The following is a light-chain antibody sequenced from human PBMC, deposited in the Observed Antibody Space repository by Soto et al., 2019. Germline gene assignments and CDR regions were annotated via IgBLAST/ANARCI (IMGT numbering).Light chain of an antibody. CDR2: LDRSGSY. Sequence: QSVLTQSSSASASLGSSVKLTCILSSGHSTYIIAWHQQQPGKAPRFLMTLDRSGSYNRGSGVPDRFSGSSSGADRYLTISTLQYEDEGDYYCDTWYSNTHKVFGGGTQLTVL. V-gene: IGLV4-60*02. J-gene: IGLJ3*02. CDR1: SGHSTYI. CDR3: DTWYSNTHKV.